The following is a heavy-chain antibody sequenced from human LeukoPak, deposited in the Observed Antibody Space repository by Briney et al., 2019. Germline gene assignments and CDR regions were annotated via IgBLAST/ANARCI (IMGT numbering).Heavy chain of an antibody. CDR1: GFTFSSYE. D-gene: IGHD1-26*01. CDR3: ARESYSGSYRYYFDY. CDR2: ISISGSTI. Sequence: PGGSLRLSCAASGFTFSSYEMNWVRQAPGKGLEWVSYISISGSTIYYADSVKGRFTTSRDNSKNTLYLQMNSLRAEDTAVYYCARESYSGSYRYYFDYWGQGTLVTVSS. J-gene: IGHJ4*02. V-gene: IGHV3-48*03.